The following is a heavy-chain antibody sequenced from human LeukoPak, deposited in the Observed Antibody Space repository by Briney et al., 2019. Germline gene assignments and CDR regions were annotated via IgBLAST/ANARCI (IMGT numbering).Heavy chain of an antibody. CDR3: AKDGGLWVSAHWGDS. CDR1: GFTFSSFA. V-gene: IGHV3-23*01. CDR2: ITTSDGNT. J-gene: IGHJ4*02. Sequence: PGGSRRLSCAVSGFTFSSFAMSWVRQAPGKGLEWVSTITTSDGNTYYADSVKGRFTVSRDNSKNTLFLQMNSLRAEDTAVYYCAKDGGLWVSAHWGDSWGRGTLVTVSS. D-gene: IGHD7-27*01.